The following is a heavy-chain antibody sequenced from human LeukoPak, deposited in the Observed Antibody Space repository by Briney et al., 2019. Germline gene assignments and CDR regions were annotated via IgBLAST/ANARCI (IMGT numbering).Heavy chain of an antibody. Sequence: GGSLRLSCAASGFTFSSYWMSWVRQAPGKGLEWVANIKQDGSEKYNVDSVKGRFTISRDNAKNSLYLQMNSLRAEDTAVYYCARDSSGWYQFGDYWGQGTLVTVSS. CDR1: GFTFSSYW. V-gene: IGHV3-7*01. J-gene: IGHJ4*02. CDR2: IKQDGSEK. D-gene: IGHD6-19*01. CDR3: ARDSSGWYQFGDY.